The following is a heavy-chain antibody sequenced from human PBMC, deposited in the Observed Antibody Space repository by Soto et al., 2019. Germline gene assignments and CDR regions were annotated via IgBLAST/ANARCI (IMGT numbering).Heavy chain of an antibody. Sequence: QITLKESGPTLVKPTQTLTLTCTFSGFSLSTSGVGVGWIRQPPGKALEWLALIYWDDDKRYSPSLKSRLTIAHDTSXIQXVXRLTNMDPADTATYYCAHRLTPARVPRAETNDWFDPWGQGTLVTVSS. J-gene: IGHJ5*02. CDR3: AHRLTPARVPRAETNDWFDP. CDR1: GFSLSTSGVG. V-gene: IGHV2-5*02. CDR2: IYWDDDK. D-gene: IGHD4-17*01.